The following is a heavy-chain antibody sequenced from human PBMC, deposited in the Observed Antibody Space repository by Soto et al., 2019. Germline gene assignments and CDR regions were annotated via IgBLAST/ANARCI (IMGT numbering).Heavy chain of an antibody. J-gene: IGHJ4*02. V-gene: IGHV4-30-2*01. CDR2: IYHSGST. CDR3: VRVPDY. Sequence: QLQLQESGSGLVKPSQTLSLTCAVSGGSISSGGYSWSWIRQPPGKGLEWIGYIYHSGSTYYNPPPKSRVTIPVDRSKNQFSLTLSSVTAAATAVYYCVRVPDYWGQGTLVTVSS. CDR1: GGSISSGGYS.